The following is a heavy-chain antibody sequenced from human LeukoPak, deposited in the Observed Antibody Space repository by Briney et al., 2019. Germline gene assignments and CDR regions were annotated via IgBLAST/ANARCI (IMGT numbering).Heavy chain of an antibody. J-gene: IGHJ3*02. CDR3: ARDPLSTNDFDI. CDR2: INYSGST. D-gene: IGHD1-1*01. V-gene: IGHV4-59*01. CDR1: GGSITNSY. Sequence: SETLSLTCTVSGGSITNSYWNWIRQSPGKGLEWIGYINYSGSTNYDPSLKSRVTISVDTSKNQFSLKLSSVTAADTAVYFCARDPLSTNDFDIWGQGTMVTVSS.